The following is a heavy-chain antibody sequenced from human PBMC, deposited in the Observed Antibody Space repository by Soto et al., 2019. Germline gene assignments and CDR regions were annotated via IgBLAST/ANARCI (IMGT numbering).Heavy chain of an antibody. Sequence: PSETLSLTCAVYGGSFSGYYWSWIRQPPGKGLEWIGEINHSGSTNYNPSLKSRVTISVDTSKNKFSLRLSSVTAADTAVYYCGPPVKYSSGYSYFDYLGQGTLVAVSS. CDR3: GPPVKYSSGYSYFDY. CDR1: GGSFSGYY. V-gene: IGHV4-34*01. J-gene: IGHJ4*02. CDR2: INHSGST. D-gene: IGHD6-19*01.